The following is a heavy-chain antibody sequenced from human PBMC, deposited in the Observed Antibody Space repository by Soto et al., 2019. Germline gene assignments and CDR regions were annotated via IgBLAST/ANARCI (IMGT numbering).Heavy chain of an antibody. CDR1: CAPVSSCSYY. CDR2: IYYSGST. CDR3: ARYNQWLRIGNFGY. J-gene: IGHJ4*01. V-gene: IGHV4-61*01. D-gene: IGHD5-12*01. Sequence: SATLSLTCTVSCAPVSSCSYYWSWIRQPPGKGLEWIGYIYYSGSTMYNPSLKSRVSISVDTSKNQFALQLRPVSGADTALHYGARYNQWLRIGNFGYWGQVTLVTVAS.